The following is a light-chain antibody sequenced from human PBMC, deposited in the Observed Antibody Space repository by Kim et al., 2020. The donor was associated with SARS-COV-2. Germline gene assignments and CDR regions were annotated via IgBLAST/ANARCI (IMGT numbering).Light chain of an antibody. CDR1: SGINVGTYR. J-gene: IGLJ1*01. V-gene: IGLV5-45*02. CDR3: MIWHNSVFV. CDR2: YKSDSDN. Sequence: QPVRDQPCTLPASPGAFASLTCSLRSGINVGTYRIYWYQQKPGSPPQYLLRYKSDSDNQKGSGVPSRFSGSKDASANAGILLISGLQSEDEADYYCMIWHNSVFVLGTRTKDAVL.